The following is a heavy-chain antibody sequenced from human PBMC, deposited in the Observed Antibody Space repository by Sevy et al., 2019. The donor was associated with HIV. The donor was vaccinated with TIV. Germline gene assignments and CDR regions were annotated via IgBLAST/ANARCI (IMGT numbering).Heavy chain of an antibody. CDR1: GFTFSSYT. J-gene: IGHJ4*02. CDR2: ISSTGNYI. V-gene: IGHV3-21*01. CDR3: ARGSHDYGDYDRDVGFDY. Sequence: GGSLRLSCADSGFTFSSYTMNWVRQAPGKGLEWVSSISSTGNYIYYADSLKGRFSISRDNAKNSLYLQMNSLRAEDTAVYYCARGSHDYGDYDRDVGFDYWAREPWSPSPQ. D-gene: IGHD4-17*01.